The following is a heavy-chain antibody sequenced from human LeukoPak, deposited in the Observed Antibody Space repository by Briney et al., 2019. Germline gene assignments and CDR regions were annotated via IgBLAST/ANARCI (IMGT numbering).Heavy chain of an antibody. CDR1: GGTFSSYA. CDR2: INPSGGST. V-gene: IGHV1-46*01. J-gene: IGHJ5*02. D-gene: IGHD2-21*02. CDR3: ARANIGCGGDCYDSNWFDP. Sequence: ASVKVSCKASGGTFSSYAISWVRQAPGQGLEWMGIINPSGGSTSYAQKFQGRVTMTRDTSTSTVYMELSSLRSEDTAVYYCARANIGCGGDCYDSNWFDPWGQGTLVTVSS.